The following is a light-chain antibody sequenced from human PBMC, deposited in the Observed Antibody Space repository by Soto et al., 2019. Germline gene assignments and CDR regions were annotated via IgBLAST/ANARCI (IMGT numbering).Light chain of an antibody. V-gene: IGKV1-17*03. CDR2: AAS. J-gene: IGKJ2*01. CDR3: LRQSRYPHT. CDR1: QGISNS. Sequence: DIQMTQSPSAMSASVGDRVTITCRASQGISNSVAWFQQKPGSGPKRLIYAASSLQSGVPSRFSGSGSGTEFTLTISGLQPEDFATYSCLRQSRYPHTFGQGNKLEIK.